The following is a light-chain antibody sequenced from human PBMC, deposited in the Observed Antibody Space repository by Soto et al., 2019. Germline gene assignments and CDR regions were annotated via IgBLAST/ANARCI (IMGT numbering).Light chain of an antibody. J-gene: IGKJ4*01. CDR3: QSYNNWPLT. V-gene: IGKV3-15*01. Sequence: EIVMTQSPGTLSVSPGERATLSCRASQSVSSNLAWYQQKTGQAPRLLIYGASTRATGIPARFSGSGSGTDFTLTISRLEPEDFAVYYCQSYNNWPLTFGGGTKVDIK. CDR2: GAS. CDR1: QSVSSN.